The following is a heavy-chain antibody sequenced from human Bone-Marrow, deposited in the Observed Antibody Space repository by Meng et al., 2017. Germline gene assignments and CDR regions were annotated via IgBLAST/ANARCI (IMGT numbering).Heavy chain of an antibody. J-gene: IGHJ4*02. CDR3: ARARGYSYGYDY. V-gene: IGHV3-66*01. D-gene: IGHD5-18*01. Sequence: EVQLVESGGGLLQRGGSRRLSCAASGFTVSTNYMSWVRQAPGKGLEWVSIIYSGGSTYYADSVKGRFTISRDNSKNTLYLQMNSLRAEDTAVYYCARARGYSYGYDYWGQGTLVTVSS. CDR2: IYSGGST. CDR1: GFTVSTNY.